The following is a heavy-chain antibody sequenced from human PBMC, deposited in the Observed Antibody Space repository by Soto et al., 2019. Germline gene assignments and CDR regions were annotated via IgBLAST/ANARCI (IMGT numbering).Heavy chain of an antibody. J-gene: IGHJ4*02. V-gene: IGHV4-39*01. Sequence: KTSETRSLTCTVSGGSISSSSYYWGWIRQPPGKGLEWIGSIYYSGSTYYNPSLKSRVTISVDTSKNQFSLKLSSVTAADTAVYYCPRRITIFGVVTMPPYYFDYWGQGTLVTVSS. CDR3: PRRITIFGVVTMPPYYFDY. CDR1: GGSISSSSYY. D-gene: IGHD3-3*01. CDR2: IYYSGST.